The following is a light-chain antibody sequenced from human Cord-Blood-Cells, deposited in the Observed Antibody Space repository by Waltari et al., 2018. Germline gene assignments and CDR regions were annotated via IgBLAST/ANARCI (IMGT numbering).Light chain of an antibody. CDR2: DVS. V-gene: IGLV2-14*01. J-gene: IGLJ1*01. CDR3: SSYTSSSTYV. CDR1: SSDVGGYNY. Sequence: QSALTQPASVSGSPGQSITISCTGTSSDVGGYNYVSWYQQHPGKAPTLMIYDVSNRPYGVSTRFSGSKAGNTASLTISGLQAEDDADYYCSSYTSSSTYVFGTGTKVTVL.